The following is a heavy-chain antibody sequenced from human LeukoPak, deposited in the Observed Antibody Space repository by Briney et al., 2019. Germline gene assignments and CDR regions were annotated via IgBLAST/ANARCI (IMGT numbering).Heavy chain of an antibody. CDR2: IDYSGDT. CDR1: GGSISSGGYS. D-gene: IGHD2-2*01. V-gene: IGHV4-30-4*07. Sequence: SETLSLTCIVSGGSISSGGYSWSWIRQPPGKGLEWIGYIDYSGDTYYNPSLKSRVTISLHTSKNQFSLKLNSVTAADTAVYYCASHSGGYAYWGQGTLVTVSS. J-gene: IGHJ4*02. CDR3: ASHSGGYAY.